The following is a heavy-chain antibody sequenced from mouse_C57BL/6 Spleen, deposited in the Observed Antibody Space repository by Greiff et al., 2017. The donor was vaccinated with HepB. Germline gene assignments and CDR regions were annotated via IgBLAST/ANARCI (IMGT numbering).Heavy chain of an antibody. CDR2: IYPGSGST. CDR1: GYTFTSYW. D-gene: IGHD3-3*01. Sequence: QVQLQQPGAELVKPGASVKMSCKASGYTFTSYWITWVKQRPGQGLEWIGDIYPGSGSTNYNEKFKSKATLTVDTSSSTAYMQLSSLTSEDSAVYYCAREGDVYAMDYWGQGTSVNVSS. CDR3: AREGDVYAMDY. V-gene: IGHV1-55*01. J-gene: IGHJ4*01.